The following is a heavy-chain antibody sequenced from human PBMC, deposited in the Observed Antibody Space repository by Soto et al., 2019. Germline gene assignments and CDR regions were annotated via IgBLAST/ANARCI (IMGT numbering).Heavy chain of an antibody. J-gene: IGHJ4*02. V-gene: IGHV4-31*03. CDR3: VRGGSCTNGVCSVFDY. D-gene: IGHD2-8*01. Sequence: SETLSLTCTVSGGSVSSVGYYWSWIRQHPGKGLEWIGYITYSGSTYYNPYLESRVTMSADTSKNQFSLKLSSVTAADTAVYFCVRGGSCTNGVCSVFDYWGQGTLVTVSS. CDR1: GGSVSSVGYY. CDR2: ITYSGST.